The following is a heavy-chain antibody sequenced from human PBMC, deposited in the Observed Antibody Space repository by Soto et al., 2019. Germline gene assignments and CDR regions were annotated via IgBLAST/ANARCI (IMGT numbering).Heavy chain of an antibody. V-gene: IGHV1-3*01. D-gene: IGHD3-22*01. CDR1: GYTFTNYA. Sequence: ASVKVSCKASGYTFTNYAMHWVRQAPGQRLEWMGWINAGNGNTKYSQKFQGRVTITRDTSASTAYMELSSLRSEDTAVYYCARASYYYESSGYYPDYWGQGTLVTVSS. CDR2: INAGNGNT. J-gene: IGHJ4*02. CDR3: ARASYYYESSGYYPDY.